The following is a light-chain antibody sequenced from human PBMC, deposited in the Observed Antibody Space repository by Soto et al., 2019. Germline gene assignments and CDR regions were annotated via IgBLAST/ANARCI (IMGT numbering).Light chain of an antibody. J-gene: IGKJ4*01. CDR1: QGINNY. CDR2: DAS. CDR3: QQYFSYPLT. V-gene: IGKV1-8*01. Sequence: AIRMTQSPSSLSASAGDRVTITCRASQGINNYLAWYQQRPGKAPKLLIYDASTLHSGVPSKFSGSGSGTGFTLSISYLQSEDFATYYCQQYFSYPLTFGGGTRVEIK.